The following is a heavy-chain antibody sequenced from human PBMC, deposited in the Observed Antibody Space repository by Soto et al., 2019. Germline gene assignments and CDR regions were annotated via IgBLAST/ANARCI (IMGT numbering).Heavy chain of an antibody. J-gene: IGHJ6*03. CDR3: ARDRAVAPYYYYMDV. CDR1: GFTFSSYG. V-gene: IGHV3-33*01. Sequence: QVQLVESRGGVVQPGRSLRLSCAASGFTFSSYGMHWVRQAPGKGLEWVAVIWYDGSNKYYADSVKGRFTISRDNSKNTLYLQMNSLRAEDTAVYYCARDRAVAPYYYYMDVWGKGTTVTVSS. CDR2: IWYDGSNK.